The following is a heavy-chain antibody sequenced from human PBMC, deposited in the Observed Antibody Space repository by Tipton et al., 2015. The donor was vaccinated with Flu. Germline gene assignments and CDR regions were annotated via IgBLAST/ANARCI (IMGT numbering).Heavy chain of an antibody. V-gene: IGHV4-34*01. CDR3: ARDRGYYYVYFDY. Sequence: TLSLTCAVYGGSFSGYYWSWIRQPPGKGLEWIGEINHSGSTNYNPSLKSRVAISVDTSKNQFSLKLSSVTAADTAAYYCARDRGYYYVYFDYWGQGTLVTVSS. J-gene: IGHJ4*02. CDR1: GGSFSGYY. D-gene: IGHD3-10*02. CDR2: INHSGST.